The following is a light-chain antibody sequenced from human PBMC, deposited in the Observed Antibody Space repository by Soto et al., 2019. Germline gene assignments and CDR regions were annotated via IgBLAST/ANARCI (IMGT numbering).Light chain of an antibody. Sequence: QPASVSGSPGQSITISCTGTSSDIGAYNFVSWYQQHPDKAPGLIIFDVSYRPSGVSSRFSGSKSGNTASLTISGLQIEDEADYYCSSYTGSFRVFGGGTQLTVL. CDR1: SSDIGAYNF. J-gene: IGLJ3*02. CDR3: SSYTGSFRV. CDR2: DVS. V-gene: IGLV2-14*03.